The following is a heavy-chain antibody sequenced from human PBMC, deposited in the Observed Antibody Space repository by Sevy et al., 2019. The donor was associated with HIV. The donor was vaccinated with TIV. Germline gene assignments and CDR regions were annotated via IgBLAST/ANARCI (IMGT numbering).Heavy chain of an antibody. D-gene: IGHD3-22*01. V-gene: IGHV3-21*01. J-gene: IGHJ4*02. CDR3: ARVMYDSSGYYLGVDY. CDR2: ISSSSSYM. Sequence: GESLKISCAASGFTFSSYIMNWVRQAPGKGLAWVSSISSSSSYMYYADSVKGRFTISRDNAKNSLYLQMNSLRAEDTAVYYCARVMYDSSGYYLGVDYWGQGTLVTVSS. CDR1: GFTFSSYI.